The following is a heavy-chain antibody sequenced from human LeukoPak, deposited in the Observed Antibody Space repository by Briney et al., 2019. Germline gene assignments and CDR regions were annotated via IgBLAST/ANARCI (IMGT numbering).Heavy chain of an antibody. J-gene: IGHJ4*02. CDR1: GFTFSSYA. V-gene: IGHV3-23*01. D-gene: IGHD3-3*01. CDR3: AKSPPRRSYDFWSGYYSGPDY. CDR2: ISGSGGST. Sequence: GGSLRLSCAASGFTFSSYAMSWVRQAPGKGLEWVSAISGSGGSTYYAGSVKGRFTISRDNSKNTLYLQMNSLRAEDTAVYYCAKSPPRRSYDFWSGYYSGPDYWGQGTLVTVSS.